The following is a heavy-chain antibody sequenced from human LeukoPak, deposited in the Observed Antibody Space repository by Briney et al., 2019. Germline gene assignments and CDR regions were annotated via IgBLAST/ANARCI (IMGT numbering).Heavy chain of an antibody. CDR2: INPSGGST. CDR1: GYTFTSYY. J-gene: IGHJ4*02. V-gene: IGHV1-46*01. Sequence: ASVKVSCKASGYTFTSYYMHWVRQAPGQGLEWMGIINPSGGSTSYAQKFQGRVTMTRDMSTSTVYMELSSLRSEDTAVYYCARDHQVQLWRYIPDEGSLKRALNIGASGHWGQGTLVTVSS. CDR3: ARDHQVQLWRYIPDEGSLKRALNIGASGH. D-gene: IGHD5-18*01.